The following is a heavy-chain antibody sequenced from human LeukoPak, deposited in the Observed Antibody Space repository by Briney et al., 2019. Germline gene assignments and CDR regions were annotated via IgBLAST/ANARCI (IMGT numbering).Heavy chain of an antibody. CDR1: GGSFSGYS. CDR2: IDHSGST. Sequence: SETLSLTCAVYGGSFSGYSWSWIRQPPGKGLEWIGEIDHSGSTNYNLSLKSRVTISVDTSKNQFSLKLSSVTVADTAVYYCARGHITIFGVVIDYMDVWGKGTTVTVSS. D-gene: IGHD3-3*01. CDR3: ARGHITIFGVVIDYMDV. J-gene: IGHJ6*03. V-gene: IGHV4-34*01.